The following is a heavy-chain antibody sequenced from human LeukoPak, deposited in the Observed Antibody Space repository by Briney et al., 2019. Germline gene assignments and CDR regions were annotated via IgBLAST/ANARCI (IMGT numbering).Heavy chain of an antibody. J-gene: IGHJ4*02. CDR3: AKVTHRYSSSWWGNYLDY. D-gene: IGHD6-13*01. CDR1: GFTFSSYG. V-gene: IGHV3-30*18. CDR2: ISYDGSNK. Sequence: PGGSLRLSCAASGFTFSSYGMHWVRQAPGKGLEWVAVISYDGSNKYYADSVKGRFTISRDNSKNTLYLQMNSLRAEDTAVYYRAKVTHRYSSSWWGNYLDYWGQGTLVTVSS.